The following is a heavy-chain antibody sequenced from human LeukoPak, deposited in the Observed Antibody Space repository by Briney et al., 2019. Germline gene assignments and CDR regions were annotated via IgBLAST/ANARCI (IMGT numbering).Heavy chain of an antibody. CDR2: ISSSSSYI. CDR1: GFTFSSYS. D-gene: IGHD4-23*01. V-gene: IGHV3-21*01. CDR3: ARATVVTPDFDY. J-gene: IGHJ4*02. Sequence: GGSLRLSCAASGFTFSSYSMNWVRQTPGKGLEWVSSISSSSSYIYYADSVKGRFTISRDNAKNSLYLQMNSLRAEDTAVYYCARATVVTPDFDYSGQGTLVTVSS.